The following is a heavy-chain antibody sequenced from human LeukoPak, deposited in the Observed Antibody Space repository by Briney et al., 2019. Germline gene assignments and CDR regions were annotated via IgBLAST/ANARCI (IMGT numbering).Heavy chain of an antibody. Sequence: SVKVSCKASGDTFRSYSINWVRQAPGQGFEWMGRIIPVLDITNYAQKFQGRVTISADKSTSTAYMGLSSLTSEDSAVYYCARGVGAQYAFDIWGQGTQVTVSP. J-gene: IGHJ3*02. CDR3: ARGVGAQYAFDI. CDR2: IIPVLDIT. D-gene: IGHD1-26*01. V-gene: IGHV1-69*02. CDR1: GDTFRSYS.